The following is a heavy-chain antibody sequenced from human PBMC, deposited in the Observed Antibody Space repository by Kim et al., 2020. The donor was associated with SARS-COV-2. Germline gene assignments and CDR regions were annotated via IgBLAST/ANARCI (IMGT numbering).Heavy chain of an antibody. J-gene: IGHJ6*02. D-gene: IGHD3-22*01. Sequence: SETLSLTCTVSGGSISSYYWSWIRQPPGKGLEWIGYIYYSGSTNYNPSLKSRVTISVDTSKNQFSLKMSSVTAADTAVYYCARVGVDGRADYYYELDVWGQGTTVTVSS. CDR2: IYYSGST. CDR3: ARVGVDGRADYYYELDV. V-gene: IGHV4-59*01. CDR1: GGSISSYY.